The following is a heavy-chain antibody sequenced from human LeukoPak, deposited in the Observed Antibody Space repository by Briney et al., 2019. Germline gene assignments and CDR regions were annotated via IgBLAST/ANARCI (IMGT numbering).Heavy chain of an antibody. CDR2: ISWNSGSI. Sequence: GRSLRLSCAASGFTFDDYAMHWVRQAPGKGLEWVSGISWNSGSIGHADSVKGRFTISRDNAKNSLYLQMNSLRAEDTALYYCAKDIGFRGCPEDCAFDIWGQGTMVTVSS. CDR1: GFTFDDYA. J-gene: IGHJ3*02. CDR3: AKDIGFRGCPEDCAFDI. D-gene: IGHD6-19*01. V-gene: IGHV3-9*01.